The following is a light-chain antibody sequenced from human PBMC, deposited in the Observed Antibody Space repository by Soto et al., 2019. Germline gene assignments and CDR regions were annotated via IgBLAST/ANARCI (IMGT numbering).Light chain of an antibody. V-gene: IGKV1-5*01. CDR3: HQYNSYSAWT. CDR1: QRISSW. CDR2: DSS. J-gene: IGKJ1*01. Sequence: DIQMTQSPSTLSASVGDRVTITCRASQRISSWLAWYQQKPGKAPKLLIYDSSNLESGVPSRFSGSGSGTEFTLTISSLQPDDVATYYCHQYNSYSAWTFGQGTKVDIK.